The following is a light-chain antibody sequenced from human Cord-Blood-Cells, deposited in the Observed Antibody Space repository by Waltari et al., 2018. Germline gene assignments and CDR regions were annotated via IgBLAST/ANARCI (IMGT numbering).Light chain of an antibody. CDR1: QSVSSSY. CDR2: GAS. Sequence: EIVLTQSPGTLSLSPGERATLPCRASQSVSSSYLAWYQQKPVQAPRLLTYGASRRATGIPDRFSGSGSGTDVTLTISRLEPEDFAVYYCQQYGSSPITFGQGTRLEIK. V-gene: IGKV3-20*01. CDR3: QQYGSSPIT. J-gene: IGKJ5*01.